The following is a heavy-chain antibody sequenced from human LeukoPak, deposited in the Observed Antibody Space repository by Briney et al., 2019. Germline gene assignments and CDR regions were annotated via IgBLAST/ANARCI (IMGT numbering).Heavy chain of an antibody. D-gene: IGHD2-21*02. Sequence: SQTLSLTCTVSGGSISSGSYYWSWIRQPAGKGLEWIGRIYTSGSTNYNPSLKSRVTISVDTSKNQFSLKPSSVTAADTAVYYCARTVYCGGDCYPSWGQGTLVTVSS. CDR1: GGSISSGSYY. V-gene: IGHV4-61*02. J-gene: IGHJ5*02. CDR2: IYTSGST. CDR3: ARTVYCGGDCYPS.